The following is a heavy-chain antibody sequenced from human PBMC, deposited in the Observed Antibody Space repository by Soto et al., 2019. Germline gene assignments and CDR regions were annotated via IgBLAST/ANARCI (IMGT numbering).Heavy chain of an antibody. V-gene: IGHV3-49*03. D-gene: IGHD3-16*02. CDR3: TTDNLAVIPFPPPGVGMDV. CDR1: GFTFGDYA. Sequence: SLILSFTDPGFTFGDYAMRWFRQAPVQGLYWVWFIRSKAYGGTTEYAASVKVRFNISRDDSKNTLYTQMNSLQTEDTAVYYCTTDNLAVIPFPPPGVGMDVWGQGTTVTVSS. J-gene: IGHJ6*01. CDR2: IRSKAYGGTT.